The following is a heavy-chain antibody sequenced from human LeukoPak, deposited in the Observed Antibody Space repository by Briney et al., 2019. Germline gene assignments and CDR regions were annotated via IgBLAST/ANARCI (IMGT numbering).Heavy chain of an antibody. CDR2: INRSGST. J-gene: IGHJ4*02. Sequence: SETLSRTCAVYGGSFSGYYWSWIRQPPGKGLEWIGEINRSGSTNYNPSLKSRVTISVDTSKNQFSLKLNSVTPEDTAVYYCARGGWVSGYDWRDDYYIDYWGQGTLVTVSS. D-gene: IGHD5-12*01. CDR1: GGSFSGYY. CDR3: ARGGWVSGYDWRDDYYIDY. V-gene: IGHV4-34*01.